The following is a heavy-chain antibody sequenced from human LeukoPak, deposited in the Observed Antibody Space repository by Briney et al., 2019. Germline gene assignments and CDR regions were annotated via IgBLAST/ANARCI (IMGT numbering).Heavy chain of an antibody. Sequence: GASLRLSCAASGFTFSSYAMSWVRQAPGKGLEWVSAISGSGGSTYYADSVKGRFTISRDNSKDTLYLQMDSLRAEDTAVYYCAKDPDIAMAYYYYYGMDVWGQGTTVTVSS. CDR2: ISGSGGST. D-gene: IGHD5-18*01. J-gene: IGHJ6*02. CDR3: AKDPDIAMAYYYYYGMDV. V-gene: IGHV3-23*01. CDR1: GFTFSSYA.